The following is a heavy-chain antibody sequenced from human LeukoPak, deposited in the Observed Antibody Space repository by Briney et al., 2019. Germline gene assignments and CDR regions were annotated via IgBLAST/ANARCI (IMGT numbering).Heavy chain of an antibody. Sequence: GGSLRLSCAASGFIVSSNHMSWVRQAPGKGLEWVSLIYSGGSTYYADSVKGRFTISRDNSKNTLYLQMNSLRADDTAVYYCARESSGRYGGYWGQGTLVTVSS. V-gene: IGHV3-53*01. J-gene: IGHJ4*02. CDR1: GFIVSSNH. D-gene: IGHD6-19*01. CDR3: ARESSGRYGGY. CDR2: IYSGGST.